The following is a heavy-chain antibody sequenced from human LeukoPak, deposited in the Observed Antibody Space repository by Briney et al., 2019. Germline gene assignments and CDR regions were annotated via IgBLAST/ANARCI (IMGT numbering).Heavy chain of an antibody. CDR3: ARGGGY. J-gene: IGHJ4*02. D-gene: IGHD2-15*01. V-gene: IGHV4-34*01. CDR2: INHSGST. Sequence: NPSETLSLTCAVYGGSFSGYYWSGFRQPPVKGLEWFWEINHSGSTNYNTSLKSRVTISVDTSKNQFSLKLSSVTAADTAVYYRARGGGYWGQGTLVTVSS. CDR1: GGSFSGYY.